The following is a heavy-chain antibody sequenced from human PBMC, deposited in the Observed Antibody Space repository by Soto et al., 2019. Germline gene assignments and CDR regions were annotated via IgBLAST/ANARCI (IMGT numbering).Heavy chain of an antibody. CDR3: ARETTREDSCGYYRDI. CDR2: LSYDGSNN. V-gene: IGHV3-30-3*01. J-gene: IGHJ3*02. CDR1: GFTISDYA. D-gene: IGHD3-22*01. Sequence: QEQLVESGGGVAQPGTSLRLSCAASGFTISDYAFHWVRQAPVKGLEWVALLSYDGSNNYYADSVKGRVSVSRDNSRNTLKMQLNSLSPEDTAMYYCARETTREDSCGYYRDIWGQGTMVTVSS.